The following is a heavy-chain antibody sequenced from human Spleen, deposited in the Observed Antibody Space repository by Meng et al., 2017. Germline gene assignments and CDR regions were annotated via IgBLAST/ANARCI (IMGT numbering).Heavy chain of an antibody. J-gene: IGHJ4*02. CDR2: INTYNGNT. V-gene: IGHV1-18*01. D-gene: IGHD4-23*01. CDR3: ATRGNPYLTC. CDR1: GYTLSSDG. Sequence: QVQLVQSGAEVKKPGASVQVSCKASGYTLSSDGFSWVRQAPGQGLEWLGWINTYNGNTDYAQKFQGRITMTTDTFTSTAYMELRSLRSDDTAVYYCATRGNPYLTCWGQGTLVTVSS.